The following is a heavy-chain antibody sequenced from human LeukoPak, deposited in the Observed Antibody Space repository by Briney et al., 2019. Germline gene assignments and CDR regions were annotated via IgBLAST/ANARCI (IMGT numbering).Heavy chain of an antibody. CDR1: GFTLSSYV. J-gene: IGHJ6*02. V-gene: IGHV3-23*01. Sequence: GGSLRLSCAASGFTLSSYVMSWVRQAPGKGLEWVSSISNSGGSTYYADSVKGRFTISRDNSKNTLYLQMNSLRAEDTAVYYCARGSYGMDVWGQGTTVTVSS. CDR2: ISNSGGST. CDR3: ARGSYGMDV.